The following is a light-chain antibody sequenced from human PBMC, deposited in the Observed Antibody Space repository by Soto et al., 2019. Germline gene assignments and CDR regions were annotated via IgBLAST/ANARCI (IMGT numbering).Light chain of an antibody. Sequence: DIQMTQSPSTLSASVGDGVTITCRASQTISGWLAWYQQRPGKAPKLLISDASSLRSGVPSRFSGSGSGTEFTLTISSLQPDDFAVYYCQQYNNWPLTFGGGTKVDIK. J-gene: IGKJ4*01. CDR3: QQYNNWPLT. CDR1: QTISGW. CDR2: DAS. V-gene: IGKV1-5*01.